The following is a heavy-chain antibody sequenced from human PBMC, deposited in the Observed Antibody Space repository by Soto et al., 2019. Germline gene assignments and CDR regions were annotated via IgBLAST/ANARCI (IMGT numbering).Heavy chain of an antibody. V-gene: IGHV4-38-2*01. D-gene: IGHD4-17*01. Sequence: PSETLSLTCAVSGYSISSGYYWGWIRQPPGKGLEWIGSIYHSGSTYYNPSLKSRVTISVDTSKNQFSLKLSSVTAADTAVYYCAIFYGGRDYFDYWGQGTLVTVSS. CDR1: GYSISSGYY. CDR3: AIFYGGRDYFDY. J-gene: IGHJ4*02. CDR2: IYHSGST.